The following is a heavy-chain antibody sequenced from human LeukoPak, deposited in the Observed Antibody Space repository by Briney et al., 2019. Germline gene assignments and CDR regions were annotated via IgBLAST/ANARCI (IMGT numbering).Heavy chain of an antibody. V-gene: IGHV1-69*06. Sequence: SVKLSCNASAATFSSCAISWVRLAPGQGLERKGGIILIIGTANYAQKFPGRVTITADKSTSTAYMERISLRSEDTAVYYCARDHPPDCTNGVCLGETYNWFDPWGQGTLVTVSS. J-gene: IGHJ5*02. CDR2: IILIIGTA. CDR1: AATFSSCA. CDR3: ARDHPPDCTNGVCLGETYNWFDP. D-gene: IGHD2-8*01.